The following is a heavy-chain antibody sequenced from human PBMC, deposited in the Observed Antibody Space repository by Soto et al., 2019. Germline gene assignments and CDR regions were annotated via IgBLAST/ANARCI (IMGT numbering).Heavy chain of an antibody. V-gene: IGHV1-18*04. CDR3: ARFDCSGGSCYGSDY. CDR1: GYTFTSYG. Sequence: QVQLVQSGAEVKKPGASVKVSCKASGYTFTSYGISWVRQAPGQGLEWMGWISAYNGNTNYAQKLKGRVTMTTDTSTSTAYTELRSLRSDDTAVYYCARFDCSGGSCYGSDYWGQGTLVTVSS. D-gene: IGHD2-15*01. J-gene: IGHJ4*02. CDR2: ISAYNGNT.